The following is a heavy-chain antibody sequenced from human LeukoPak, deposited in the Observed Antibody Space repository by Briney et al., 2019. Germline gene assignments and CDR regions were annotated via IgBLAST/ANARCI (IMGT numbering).Heavy chain of an antibody. CDR1: GFTFSSYA. Sequence: QAGGSLRLSCAASGFTFSSYAMSWVRQAPGKGLGWVSAISGSGGSTHYADSVKGRFTISRDNSKNTLFLQMNSLRAEDTAVYYCAKKFSGYSFPEVYWGEGTLVTVSS. J-gene: IGHJ4*02. V-gene: IGHV3-23*01. CDR3: AKKFSGYSFPEVY. D-gene: IGHD5-18*01. CDR2: ISGSGGST.